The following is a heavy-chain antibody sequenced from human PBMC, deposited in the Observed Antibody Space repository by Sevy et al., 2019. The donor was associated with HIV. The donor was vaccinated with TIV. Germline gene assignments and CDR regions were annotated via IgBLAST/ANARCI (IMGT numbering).Heavy chain of an antibody. Sequence: GGSLRLSCAASGFTFSNYAMSWVRQAPGKGLEWVSVITISGGTTYYADSVKGRFTISRDSSKNTLYLQMNSLRAEDTDVYYCAKDRVSGTYYTGDFDYWGQGTLVTVSS. V-gene: IGHV3-23*01. J-gene: IGHJ4*02. CDR3: AKDRVSGTYYTGDFDY. CDR2: ITISGGTT. D-gene: IGHD3-10*01. CDR1: GFTFSNYA.